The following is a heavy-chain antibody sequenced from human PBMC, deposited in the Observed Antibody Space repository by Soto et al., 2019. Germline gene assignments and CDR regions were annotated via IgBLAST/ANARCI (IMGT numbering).Heavy chain of an antibody. CDR2: ISAYNGNT. CDR1: GYTFTSYG. Sequence: ASVKVSCKASGYTFTSYGISWVRQAPGQGLEWMGWISAYNGNTNYAQKLQGRVTMTTDTSTSTAYMELRSLRSDDTAVYYCARVGSGVSGAYYYYYYMDVWGKGTTVTVSS. J-gene: IGHJ6*03. D-gene: IGHD2-15*01. V-gene: IGHV1-18*01. CDR3: ARVGSGVSGAYYYYYYMDV.